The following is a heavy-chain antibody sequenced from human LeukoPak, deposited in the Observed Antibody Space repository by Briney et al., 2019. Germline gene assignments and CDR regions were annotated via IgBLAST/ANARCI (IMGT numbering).Heavy chain of an antibody. V-gene: IGHV1-18*01. CDR2: ISGYNGHT. J-gene: IGHJ6*03. CDR3: ATHSTRIAVRPSDYYYYMDV. D-gene: IGHD6-6*01. Sequence: ASVKVSCKASGYTFTSYGISWVRQVPGQGLEWMGWISGYNGHTKYAQKFQGRVTMTTDTSTSTAYMELRSLRSDDTAVYYCATHSTRIAVRPSDYYYYMDVWGKGTTVTVSS. CDR1: GYTFTSYG.